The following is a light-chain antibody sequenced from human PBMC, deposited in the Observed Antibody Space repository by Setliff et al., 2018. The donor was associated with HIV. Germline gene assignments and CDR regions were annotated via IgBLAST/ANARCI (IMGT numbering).Light chain of an antibody. CDR3: SSYSSTSTLL. V-gene: IGLV2-14*03. Sequence: QSALAQPASVSGSPGQSITISCAGTSSDVFYNYVSWYQQHPGKAPKLVIYDVSYRPAGISNRFSGSKSGNTASLTISGLQAGDEADYYCSSYSSTSTLLFGTGTKVTVL. J-gene: IGLJ1*01. CDR1: SSDVFYNY. CDR2: DVS.